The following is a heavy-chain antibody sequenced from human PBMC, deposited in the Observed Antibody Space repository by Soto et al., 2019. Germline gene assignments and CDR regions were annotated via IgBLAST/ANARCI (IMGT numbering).Heavy chain of an antibody. V-gene: IGHV1-46*01. D-gene: IGHD3-3*01. Sequence: GASVKVSCKASGYTFTSYYMHWVRQAPGQGLEWMGIINPSGGRTSYAQKFQGRVTMTRDTSTSTVYMELSSLRSEDTAVYYCARDRAYYDFWSGSPPPLYYFDYWGQGTLVTVSS. CDR1: GYTFTSYY. J-gene: IGHJ4*02. CDR3: ARDRAYYDFWSGSPPPLYYFDY. CDR2: INPSGGRT.